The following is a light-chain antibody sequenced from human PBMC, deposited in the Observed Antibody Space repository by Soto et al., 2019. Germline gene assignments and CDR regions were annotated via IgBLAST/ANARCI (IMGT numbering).Light chain of an antibody. CDR1: QSVRNN. Sequence: EIVMTQSPATLSVSPGERATLSCRASQSVRNNLAWYQQKPGQAPRLLIYGASTRATGIPARFSGSGSGTEFTLTMSTLQSEDFALYYCQHYNNWPPAWTFGQGTKVEIK. CDR3: QHYNNWPPAWT. J-gene: IGKJ1*01. CDR2: GAS. V-gene: IGKV3-15*01.